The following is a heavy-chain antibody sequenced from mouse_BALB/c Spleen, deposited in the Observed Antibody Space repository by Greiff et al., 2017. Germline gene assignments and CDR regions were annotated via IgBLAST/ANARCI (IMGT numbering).Heavy chain of an antibody. CDR1: GFTFSSYG. V-gene: IGHV5-6-3*01. Sequence: EVHLVESGGGLVQPGGSLKLSCAASGFTFSSYGMSWVRQTPDKRLELVATINSNGGSTYYPDSVKGRFTISRDNAKNTLYLQMSSLKSEDTAMYYCARDRGLWFPFAYWGQGTLVTVSA. CDR3: ARDRGLWFPFAY. CDR2: INSNGGST. J-gene: IGHJ3*01. D-gene: IGHD2-2*01.